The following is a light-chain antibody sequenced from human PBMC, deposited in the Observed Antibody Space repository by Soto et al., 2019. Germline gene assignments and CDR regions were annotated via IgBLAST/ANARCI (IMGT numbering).Light chain of an antibody. V-gene: IGKV3-20*01. Sequence: EIVLTQSPGTLSLSPGERATLSCRASQSVSSTYLAWYQQKPGQAPRLLIYGASNRATGIPDRFSGSGSGTDFTLTISRLEPEDFAVYYCHQYGGSRWTFGKGTRVDI. CDR2: GAS. CDR3: HQYGGSRWT. CDR1: QSVSSTY. J-gene: IGKJ1*01.